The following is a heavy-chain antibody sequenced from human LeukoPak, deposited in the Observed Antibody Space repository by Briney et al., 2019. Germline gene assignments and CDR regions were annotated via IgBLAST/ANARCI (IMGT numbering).Heavy chain of an antibody. J-gene: IGHJ3*02. V-gene: IGHV3-30-3*01. CDR3: ARTPPTDYVGAFDI. CDR1: GFTFSSYA. CDR2: ISYDGSNK. Sequence: PGGSLRLSCAASGFTFSSYAMHWVRQAPGKGLEWVAVISYDGSNKYYADSVKGRFTISRDNSKNTLYLQMNSLRAEDTAVYYCARTPPTDYVGAFDIWGQGTMVTVSS. D-gene: IGHD4-23*01.